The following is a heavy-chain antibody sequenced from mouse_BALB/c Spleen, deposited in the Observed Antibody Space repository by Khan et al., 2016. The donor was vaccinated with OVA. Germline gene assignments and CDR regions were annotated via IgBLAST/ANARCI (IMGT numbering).Heavy chain of an antibody. V-gene: IGHV2-6*02. D-gene: IGHD2-3*01. CDR3: ARWFDGYSSLYAMDY. CDR1: GFSLTSYG. J-gene: IGHJ4*01. Sequence: QVRLKQSGPGLVAPSQSLSITCTVSGFSLTSYGVHWVRQPPGKGLEWLVVIWSDGNTNYNSVLKSRLSISKDNSKSQVFLKMNSLQTDDTAIYYCARWFDGYSSLYAMDYWGQGTSVTVSS. CDR2: IWSDGNT.